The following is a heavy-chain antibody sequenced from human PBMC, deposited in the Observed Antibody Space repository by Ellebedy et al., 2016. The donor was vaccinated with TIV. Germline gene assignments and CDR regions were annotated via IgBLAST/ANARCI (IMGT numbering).Heavy chain of an antibody. J-gene: IGHJ4*02. Sequence: PGGSLRLSCAASGVTFSSYAMSWVRQAPGKGLDWVSTISATGKSPYYPDSVKGRFTISRDNSKNTLYLQMNSLRAEDTALYYCAKGRKLIRSSSLDYWGQGTLVTVSS. D-gene: IGHD3-22*01. CDR3: AKGRKLIRSSSLDY. CDR1: GVTFSSYA. V-gene: IGHV3-23*01. CDR2: ISATGKSP.